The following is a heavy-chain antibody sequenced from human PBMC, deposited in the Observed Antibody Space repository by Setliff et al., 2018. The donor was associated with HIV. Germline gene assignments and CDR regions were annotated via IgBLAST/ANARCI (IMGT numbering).Heavy chain of an antibody. CDR1: GYSISSGYY. V-gene: IGHV4-38-2*01. CDR2: IYHNGIT. Sequence: PSETLSLTCGVSGYSISSGYYWGWIRQPPGKGLEWIGTIYHNGITYYNPSLKSRVTISVDTSQNQFSLKLSSVTAADTAIYYCAGRIYGNIPYFDYWSQGTLVTVSS. CDR3: AGRIYGNIPYFDY. J-gene: IGHJ4*02. D-gene: IGHD4-17*01.